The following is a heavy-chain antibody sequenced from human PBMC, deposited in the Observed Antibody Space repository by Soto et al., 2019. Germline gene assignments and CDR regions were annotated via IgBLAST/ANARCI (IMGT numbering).Heavy chain of an antibody. CDR1: GYTFSDYG. J-gene: IGHJ6*02. D-gene: IGHD2-15*01. V-gene: IGHV1-3*01. CDR2: ILCLNDRK. Sequence: ASVKVSCKASGYTFSDYGIHWIRQAPGQRPEWLGWILCLNDRKEYSQKFQGRISLTRDTSASTAYMGLSRLRSEDTAVYYCARWGVVVVAATQYYYGMDVWGQGTTVTVSS. CDR3: ARWGVVVVAATQYYYGMDV.